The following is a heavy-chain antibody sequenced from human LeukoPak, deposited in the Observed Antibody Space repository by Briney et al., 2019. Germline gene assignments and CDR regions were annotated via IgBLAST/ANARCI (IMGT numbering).Heavy chain of an antibody. J-gene: IGHJ4*02. Sequence: SETLPLTCTVSGGSISSSSYYWGWIRQPPGKGLEWIGSIYYSGSTYYNPSLKSRVTISVDTSKNQFSLKLSSVTAADTAVYYCASRVGSGYYRDYWGQGTLVTVSS. V-gene: IGHV4-39*01. CDR2: IYYSGST. CDR3: ASRVGSGYYRDY. D-gene: IGHD3-22*01. CDR1: GGSISSSSYY.